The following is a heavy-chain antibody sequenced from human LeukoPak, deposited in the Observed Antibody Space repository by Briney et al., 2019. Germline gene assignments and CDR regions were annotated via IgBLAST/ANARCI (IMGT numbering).Heavy chain of an antibody. CDR3: ARTAAGTEYYYYYMDV. CDR1: GYTFTSYG. V-gene: IGHV1-2*02. D-gene: IGHD6-13*01. CDR2: INPNSGGT. Sequence: ASVKVSCKASGYTFTSYGISWVRQAPGQGLEWMGWINPNSGGTNYAQKFQGRATMTRDTSISTAYMELSRLRSDDTAVYYCARTAAGTEYYYYYMDVWGKGTTVTISS. J-gene: IGHJ6*03.